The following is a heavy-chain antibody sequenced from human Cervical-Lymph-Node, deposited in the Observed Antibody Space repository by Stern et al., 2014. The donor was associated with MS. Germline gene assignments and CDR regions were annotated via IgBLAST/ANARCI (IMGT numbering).Heavy chain of an antibody. D-gene: IGHD2-2*01. Sequence: EVQLVESGAEVKNPGESLKISCKGSGYSFTSYWIGWGRQMPGKGLEWMGSINPGDSDTRYSPSFQGQVTISADKSISTAYLQWSSLKASDTAMYYCARRHCSSRRCGWFDPWGQGTLVTVSS. J-gene: IGHJ5*02. CDR3: ARRHCSSRRCGWFDP. CDR2: INPGDSDT. V-gene: IGHV5-51*01. CDR1: GYSFTSYW.